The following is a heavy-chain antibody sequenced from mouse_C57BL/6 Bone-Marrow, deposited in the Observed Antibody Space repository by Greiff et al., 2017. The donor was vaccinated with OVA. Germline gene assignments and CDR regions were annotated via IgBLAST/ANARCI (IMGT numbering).Heavy chain of an antibody. J-gene: IGHJ4*01. CDR3: ALYYDYGYAMDY. CDR1: GYTFTSYW. D-gene: IGHD2-4*01. Sequence: VQLQQPGAELVMPGASVKLSCKASGYTFTSYWMHWVKQRPGQGLEWIGGIDPSDSYTNYNQKFKGKSTLTVDKSSSTAYMQLSSLTSEDSAVYYCALYYDYGYAMDYWGQGTSVTVSS. V-gene: IGHV1-69*01. CDR2: IDPSDSYT.